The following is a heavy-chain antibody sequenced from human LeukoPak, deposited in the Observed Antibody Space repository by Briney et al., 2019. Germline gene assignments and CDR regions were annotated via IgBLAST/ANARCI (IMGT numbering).Heavy chain of an antibody. CDR3: ARVTSEGYFVY. CDR2: IYRGGSA. J-gene: IGHJ4*02. CDR1: GFTVSSNY. Sequence: GGSLRLSCAASGFTVSSNYMSWVRQTPEKGLEWVSVIYRGGSAYYPDSVKGRFSISRDNSKNMLYLQMNSLRSEDTAVYYCARVTSEGYFVYWGQGTLVTVSS. V-gene: IGHV3-53*01.